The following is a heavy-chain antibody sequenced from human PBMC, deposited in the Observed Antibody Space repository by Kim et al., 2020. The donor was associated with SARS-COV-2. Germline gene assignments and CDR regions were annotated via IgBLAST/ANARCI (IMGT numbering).Heavy chain of an antibody. V-gene: IGHV3-23*01. Sequence: GGSLRLSCAASGFTFSSYAMSWVRQAPGKGLEWVSAISGSGGSTYYADSVKGRFTISRDNSKNTLYLQMNSLRAEDTAVYYCAKDPISYYYGSGSSYFDYWGQGNLVTVSS. CDR1: GFTFSSYA. J-gene: IGHJ4*02. D-gene: IGHD3-10*01. CDR2: ISGSGGST. CDR3: AKDPISYYYGSGSSYFDY.